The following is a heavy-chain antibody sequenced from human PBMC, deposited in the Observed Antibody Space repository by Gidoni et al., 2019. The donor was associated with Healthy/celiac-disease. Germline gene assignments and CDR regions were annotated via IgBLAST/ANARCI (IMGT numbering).Heavy chain of an antibody. CDR2: ISGSGGST. J-gene: IGHJ4*02. CDR3: AKGSGWYDGDFDY. CDR1: AIPFSSYA. V-gene: IGHV3-23*01. D-gene: IGHD6-19*01. Sequence: EVQLLESGGGVVQPGGSLRLACAALAIPFSSYAMSWVRQAPGKGLEWVSIISGSGGSTYYADSVKGRFTISRDNSKNTLYLQMNSLRAEDTAVYYCAKGSGWYDGDFDYWGQGTLVTVSS.